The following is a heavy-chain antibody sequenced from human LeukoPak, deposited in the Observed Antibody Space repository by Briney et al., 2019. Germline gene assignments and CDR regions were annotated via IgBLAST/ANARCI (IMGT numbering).Heavy chain of an antibody. CDR3: ARSLWFGMGGFDP. J-gene: IGHJ5*02. CDR1: GGSISIYY. V-gene: IGHV4-4*07. Sequence: SATLSLTCTVSGGSISIYYWNWIRQPAGKGLEWIGRIYTSGSTKYNPSLKSRVTMSVDTSKNQFSLKLSSVTAADTAVYYCARSLWFGMGGFDPWGQGTLVTVSS. D-gene: IGHD3-10*01. CDR2: IYTSGST.